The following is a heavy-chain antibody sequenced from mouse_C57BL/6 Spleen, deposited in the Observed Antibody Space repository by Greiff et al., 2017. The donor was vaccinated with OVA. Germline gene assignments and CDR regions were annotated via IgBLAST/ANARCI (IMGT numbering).Heavy chain of an antibody. CDR2: IRNKANGYTT. CDR3: ASPYRDYYGSSCVWYFDV. J-gene: IGHJ1*03. V-gene: IGHV7-3*01. CDR1: GFTFTDYY. D-gene: IGHD1-1*01. Sequence: EVKVVESGGGLVQPGGSLSLSCAASGFTFTDYYMSWVRQPPGKALEWLGFIRNKANGYTTEYSASVKGRFTISRDTSQSILYLPMNAVRAEDRATYSWASPYRDYYGSSCVWYFDVWGTGTTVTVSS.